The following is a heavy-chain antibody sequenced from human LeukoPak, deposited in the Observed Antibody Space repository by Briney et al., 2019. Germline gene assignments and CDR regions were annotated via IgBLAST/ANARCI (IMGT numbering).Heavy chain of an antibody. D-gene: IGHD1-26*01. Sequence: KPSETLSLTCAVYGGSFSGYYWSWIRQPPGKGLEWIGEINHSGSTSYNPSLKSRVTISVDTSKNQFSLKLSSVTAADTAVYYCARDSRGGSPTPFDYWGQGTLVTVSS. J-gene: IGHJ4*02. V-gene: IGHV4-34*01. CDR3: ARDSRGGSPTPFDY. CDR2: INHSGST. CDR1: GGSFSGYY.